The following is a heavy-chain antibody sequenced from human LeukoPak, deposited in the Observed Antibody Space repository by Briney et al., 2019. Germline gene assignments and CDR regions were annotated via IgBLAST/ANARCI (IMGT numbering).Heavy chain of an antibody. CDR1: GFTLSSHW. D-gene: IGHD3-16*01. J-gene: IGHJ4*02. Sequence: GSLRLSCADSGFTLSSHWMHWVRQVPGEGLVWVSGMNSDGSSREYADSVRGRFTISRDIAKSTLYLQMNSLRAEDTAEYYCASLDVFSAYDDYWDQGTLVTVSS. CDR3: ASLDVFSAYDDY. CDR2: MNSDGSSR. V-gene: IGHV3-74*03.